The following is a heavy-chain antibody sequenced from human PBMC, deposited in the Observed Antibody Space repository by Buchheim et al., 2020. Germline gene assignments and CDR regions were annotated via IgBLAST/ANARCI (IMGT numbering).Heavy chain of an antibody. CDR3: ARSGSVTTEENPTYYYYGMDV. Sequence: QLQLQESGPGLVKPSETLSLTCTVSGGSISSSSYYWGWIRQPPGKGLEWIGSIYYSGSTYYNPSLKSRVTISVDTSKNQFSLKLNSVTAADTAVYYCARSGSVTTEENPTYYYYGMDVWGQGTT. J-gene: IGHJ6*02. CDR2: IYYSGST. CDR1: GGSISSSSYY. V-gene: IGHV4-39*01. D-gene: IGHD1/OR15-1a*01.